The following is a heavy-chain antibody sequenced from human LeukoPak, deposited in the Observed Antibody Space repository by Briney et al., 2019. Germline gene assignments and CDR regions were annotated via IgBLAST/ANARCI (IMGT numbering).Heavy chain of an antibody. CDR1: GYTFTSYA. J-gene: IGHJ3*02. CDR3: ARVTLSEIVVFDI. V-gene: IGHV1-18*01. Sequence: ASVKVSCKASGYTFTSYAITWVRQAPGQGLEWMGWISSYSGNTNYAQKLQGRVTMTTETSTSTAYMELRSLRSDDTAVYYCARVTLSEIVVFDIWGQGTMVTVSS. D-gene: IGHD2-15*01. CDR2: ISSYSGNT.